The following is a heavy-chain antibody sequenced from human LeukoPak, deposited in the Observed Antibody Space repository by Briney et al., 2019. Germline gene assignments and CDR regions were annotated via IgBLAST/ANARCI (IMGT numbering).Heavy chain of an antibody. CDR2: INHSGST. Sequence: SSETLSLTCAVYGGSFSGYYWSWIRQPPGKGLEWIGEINHSGSTNYNPSLKSRVTISVDTSKNQFSLKLSSVTAADTAVYYCAARGYSSGRYYFDYWGQGTLVTVSS. J-gene: IGHJ4*02. CDR1: GGSFSGYY. CDR3: AARGYSSGRYYFDY. D-gene: IGHD6-19*01. V-gene: IGHV4-34*01.